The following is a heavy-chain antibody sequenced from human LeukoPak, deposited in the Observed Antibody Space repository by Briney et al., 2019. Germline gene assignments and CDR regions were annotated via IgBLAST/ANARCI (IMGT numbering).Heavy chain of an antibody. J-gene: IGHJ4*02. CDR1: GFTFSSYG. V-gene: IGHV3-23*01. CDR2: ISGSGGNK. D-gene: IGHD5-24*01. CDR3: AKDPERWLQLRLGFSD. Sequence: GGTLRLSCAASGFTFSSYGMSWVRQAPGKGLEWVSGISGSGGNKYYADSVKGRFTISRDNAKNTLNLQMNSLRAEDTAVYYCAKDPERWLQLRLGFSDWGQGTLVTVSS.